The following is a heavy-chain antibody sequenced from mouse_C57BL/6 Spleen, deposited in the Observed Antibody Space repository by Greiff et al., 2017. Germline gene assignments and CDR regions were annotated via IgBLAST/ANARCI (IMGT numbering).Heavy chain of an antibody. Sequence: QVQLQQSGPELVKPGASVKISCKASGYAFSSSWMNWVKQRPGKGLEWIGRIYPGDGDTNYNGKFKGKATLTADKSSSTAYMQLSSLTSEDSAVYFCAGFPGFDYWGQGTTLTVSS. D-gene: IGHD4-1*01. CDR2: IYPGDGDT. V-gene: IGHV1-82*01. CDR3: AGFPGFDY. CDR1: GYAFSSSW. J-gene: IGHJ2*01.